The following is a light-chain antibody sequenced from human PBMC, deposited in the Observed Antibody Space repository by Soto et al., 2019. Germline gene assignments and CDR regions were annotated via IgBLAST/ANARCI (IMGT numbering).Light chain of an antibody. V-gene: IGLV2-8*01. CDR3: SSYAGSNNFVV. CDR2: EVS. CDR1: SSDIGGYNY. Sequence: QSALTQPPSASGSPGQSVTISCTGTSSDIGGYNYVSWYQQHPGTAPKRMIYEVSQRPSGVPDRFSGSKSGNTASLTVSGLQAEDEADYYCSSYAGSNNFVVFGGGTTLTVL. J-gene: IGLJ2*01.